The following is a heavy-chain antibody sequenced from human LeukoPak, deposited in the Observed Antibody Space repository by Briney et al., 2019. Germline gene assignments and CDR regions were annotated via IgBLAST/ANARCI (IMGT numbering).Heavy chain of an antibody. CDR3: ARVVDTHFDY. CDR2: TKSDGGTT. CDR1: GFTFSSYW. V-gene: IGHV3-74*01. J-gene: IGHJ4*02. Sequence: GGSLRLSCAASGFTFSSYWMHWVRQAPGMGLVWVSRTKSDGGTTTYADSVKGRFTISRDNAGNTLYLQMNSLRAEDTAVYYCARVVDTHFDYWGQGTLVTVSS. D-gene: IGHD5-18*01.